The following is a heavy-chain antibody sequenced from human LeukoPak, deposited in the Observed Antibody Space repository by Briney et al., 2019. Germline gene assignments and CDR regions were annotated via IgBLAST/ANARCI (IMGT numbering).Heavy chain of an antibody. CDR3: ARIYPFWSGPYSTSYYFDN. CDR1: GGSMSSHY. CDR2: IYYSGST. D-gene: IGHD3-3*01. V-gene: IGHV4-59*11. J-gene: IGHJ4*02. Sequence: SETLSLTCTVSGGSMSSHYWSWIRQPPGKGLEWIGYIYYSGSTNYNPSLKGRIAISVDTSKNQFSLKLSSVTAADTAVYYCARIYPFWSGPYSTSYYFDNWGQGTLVAVSS.